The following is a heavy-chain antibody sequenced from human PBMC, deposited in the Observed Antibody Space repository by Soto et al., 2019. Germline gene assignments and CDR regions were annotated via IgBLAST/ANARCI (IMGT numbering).Heavy chain of an antibody. D-gene: IGHD3-3*01. CDR2: ISTDNGNT. J-gene: IGHJ6*02. CDR3: ARDQGITTLGVYPLSYYGMDV. V-gene: IGHV1-18*01. CDR1: GYTFTNSG. Sequence: ASVKVSCKASGYTFTNSGINWVLQAPGQGLEWMGWISTDNGNTNYAQHLQGRVSMTTDTSTSTAYMDLRSLRSDDTAVYYCARDQGITTLGVYPLSYYGMDVWGQGTRVTVS.